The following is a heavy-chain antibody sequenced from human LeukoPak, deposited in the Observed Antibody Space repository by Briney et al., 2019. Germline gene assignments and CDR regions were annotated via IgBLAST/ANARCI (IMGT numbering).Heavy chain of an antibody. CDR3: AQDRGDYS. D-gene: IGHD2-21*01. CDR2: IKEDGSEE. V-gene: IGHV3-7*01. J-gene: IGHJ4*02. CDR1: GFSFVRSW. Sequence: GGSLRLSCEASVSGFSFVRSWMSWVRQAPGKGPEWVAHIKEDGSEEYYLDSVKGRFTISRDNGKNSLYLQMNNLRVEDTAVYYCAQDRGDYSWGQGTQVTVSS.